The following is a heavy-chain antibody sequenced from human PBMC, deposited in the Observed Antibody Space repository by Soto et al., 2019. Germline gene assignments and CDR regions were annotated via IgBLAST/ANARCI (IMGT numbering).Heavy chain of an antibody. J-gene: IGHJ4*02. Sequence: QVQLVESGGGVVQPGRSLRLSCVASGFTFSSYGMHWVRQAPGKGLEWVAVISYDGSNKYYADSVKGRFTISRDNSKNTLYLQMNSLRAEDTAVYYCAKGFGYGDYWGQGTLVTVSS. V-gene: IGHV3-30*18. CDR3: AKGFGYGDY. CDR1: GFTFSSYG. D-gene: IGHD5-18*01. CDR2: ISYDGSNK.